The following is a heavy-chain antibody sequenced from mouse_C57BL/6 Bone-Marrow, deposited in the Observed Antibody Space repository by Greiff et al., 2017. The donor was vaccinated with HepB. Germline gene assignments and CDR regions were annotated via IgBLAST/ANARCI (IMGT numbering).Heavy chain of an antibody. Sequence: QVHVKQPGTELVKPGASVKLSCKASGYTFTSYWMHWVKQRPGQGLEWIGNINPSNGGTNYNEKFKRKATLTVDKSSSTAYIQLSSLTSEDSAVYVCATKCHDSTGYFDVCCTGTTVTVSS. CDR2: INPSNGGT. J-gene: IGHJ1*03. CDR1: GYTFTSYW. V-gene: IGHV1-53*01. CDR3: ATKCHDSTGYFDV. D-gene: IGHD6-1*01.